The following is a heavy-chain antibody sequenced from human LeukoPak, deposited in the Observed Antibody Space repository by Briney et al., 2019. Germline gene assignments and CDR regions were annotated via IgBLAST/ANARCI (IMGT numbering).Heavy chain of an antibody. CDR2: IYYSGST. V-gene: IGHV4-61*05. CDR1: GGSISSSFHY. D-gene: IGHD3-16*01. CDR3: ARDRDMEGGNYFRVFYFDS. J-gene: IGHJ4*02. Sequence: SETLSLTCTVSGGSISSSFHYWGWIRQPPVKGLEWIGIIYYSGSTNYNPSLKSRVTISVDMSKNQFSLILSSVTAADTAVYYCARDRDMEGGNYFRVFYFDSWGQGTLVTVSS.